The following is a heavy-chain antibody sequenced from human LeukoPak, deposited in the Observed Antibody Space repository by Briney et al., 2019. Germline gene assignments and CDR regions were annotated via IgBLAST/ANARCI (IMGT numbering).Heavy chain of an antibody. CDR1: GFTLRSYS. D-gene: IGHD3-10*01. CDR2: MSSRSSYI. J-gene: IGHJ4*02. Sequence: PGGSLRLSCAASGFTLRSYSMNWVRQAAGKGLEWVSSMSSRSSYIYYADSVKGRFTISRDKGKHSLDLQMNCVRAEDTAVYYCASPYGSGLDYWGQGTVVSVSS. V-gene: IGHV3-21*01. CDR3: ASPYGSGLDY.